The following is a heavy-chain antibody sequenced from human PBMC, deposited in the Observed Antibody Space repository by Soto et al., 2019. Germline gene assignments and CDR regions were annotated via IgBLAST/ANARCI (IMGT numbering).Heavy chain of an antibody. D-gene: IGHD3-3*01. V-gene: IGHV4-4*02. CDR2: IYHSGST. J-gene: IGHJ4*02. CDR1: SGSISSSNW. Sequence: SETLSLTCAVSSGSISSSNWWSWVRQPPGKGLEWIGEIYHSGSTNYNPSLKSRVTISVDKSKNQFSLKLSSVTAADTAVYYCARGAYYDFWSGYYNYFDYWGQGTLVTVSS. CDR3: ARGAYYDFWSGYYNYFDY.